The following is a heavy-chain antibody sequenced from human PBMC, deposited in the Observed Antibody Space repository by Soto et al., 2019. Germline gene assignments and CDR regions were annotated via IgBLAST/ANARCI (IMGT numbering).Heavy chain of an antibody. CDR2: IKDGGRVT. D-gene: IGHD2-15*01. Sequence: EVQLVESGGGLVQPGGSRRLSCVASGFSFSNYEMYWVRQAPGTGPEWIAYIKDGGRVTLYAYSVKGRFTISRDDAENSLSWQMDDLRAEDTAVYYCAREICSGDLCYDTFDLWGRGTSVTVSS. CDR1: GFSFSNYE. CDR3: AREICSGDLCYDTFDL. J-gene: IGHJ3*01. V-gene: IGHV3-48*03.